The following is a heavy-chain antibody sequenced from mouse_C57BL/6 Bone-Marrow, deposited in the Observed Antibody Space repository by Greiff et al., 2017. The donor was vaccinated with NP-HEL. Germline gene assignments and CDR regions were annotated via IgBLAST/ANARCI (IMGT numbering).Heavy chain of an antibody. D-gene: IGHD1-1*01. Sequence: EVKLVESGGGLVKPGGSLKLSCAASGFTFSSYAMSWVRQTPEKRLEWVATISDGGSYTYYPDNVKDRFTISRDNAKNNLYLQMSHLKSEDTAMYYCAGGSSYFDYWGQGTTLTVSS. V-gene: IGHV5-4*03. CDR1: GFTFSSYA. CDR2: ISDGGSYT. CDR3: AGGSSYFDY. J-gene: IGHJ2*01.